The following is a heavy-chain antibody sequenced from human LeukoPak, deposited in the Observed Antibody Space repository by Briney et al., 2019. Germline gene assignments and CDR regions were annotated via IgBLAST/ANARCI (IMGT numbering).Heavy chain of an antibody. J-gene: IGHJ4*02. V-gene: IGHV4-59*08. CDR1: GGSISTYY. Sequence: PSETLSLTCTVSGGSISTYYWSWIRQPPGKGLEWIGYIYYSGSTSYNPSLKSRVTISVDTSKNQFSLKLSSVTAADTAVYYCACIVVVPAANPLVDYWGQGTLVTVFS. CDR2: IYYSGST. D-gene: IGHD2-2*01. CDR3: ACIVVVPAANPLVDY.